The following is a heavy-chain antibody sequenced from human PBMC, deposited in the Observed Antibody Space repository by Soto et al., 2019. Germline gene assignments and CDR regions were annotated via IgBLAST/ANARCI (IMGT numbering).Heavy chain of an antibody. J-gene: IGHJ3*02. Sequence: PGGSLRLSCTASGFIVSNTYVNWVRQAPGKGLEWVSVISNRGDTHYADSVRGRFSLSRDSSDNTLHLQMNNLRVEDTAVYYCAREPRYCRGGSCSITGDAYDIWGQGTMVTVSS. D-gene: IGHD2-15*01. CDR1: GFIVSNTY. V-gene: IGHV3-66*01. CDR2: ISNRGDT. CDR3: AREPRYCRGGSCSITGDAYDI.